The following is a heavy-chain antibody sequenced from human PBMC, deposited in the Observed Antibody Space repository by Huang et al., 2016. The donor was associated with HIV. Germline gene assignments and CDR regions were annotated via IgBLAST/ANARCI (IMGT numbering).Heavy chain of an antibody. CDR1: GCKLSGFG. CDR2: ISDDGRSH. Sequence: QVHLVESGGGVVQPGGSLRLSCAAFGCKLSGFGRHWVRRAPGKGLAWVAVISDDGRSHFYTDSVKGRFIISRDNSDNTLSLQMKGLRPDDTAVYYCAKESRWFSDFDHWGQGVLVSVSS. D-gene: IGHD2-15*01. CDR3: AKESRWFSDFDH. J-gene: IGHJ4*02. V-gene: IGHV3-30*18.